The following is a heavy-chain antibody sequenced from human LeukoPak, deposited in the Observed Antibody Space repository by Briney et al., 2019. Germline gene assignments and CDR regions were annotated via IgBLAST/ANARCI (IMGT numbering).Heavy chain of an antibody. CDR1: GFTVSSNY. Sequence: PGRSRRLSCAASGFTVSSNYMSWVRQAPGKGLEWVSVIYSGGSTYYADSVKGRFTISRDNSKNTVYLQMNSLRAEDTAVYYCARATHCDYWGQGTLVTVSS. CDR3: ARATHCDY. V-gene: IGHV3-66*01. CDR2: IYSGGST. J-gene: IGHJ4*02.